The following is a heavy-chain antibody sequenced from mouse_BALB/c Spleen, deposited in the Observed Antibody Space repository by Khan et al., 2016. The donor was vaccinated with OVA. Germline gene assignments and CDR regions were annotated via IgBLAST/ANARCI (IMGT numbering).Heavy chain of an antibody. J-gene: IGHJ3*01. CDR2: ISSGGDYT. V-gene: IGHV5-6*01. Sequence: EVELVESGGDLVKPGGSLKLSCAASGFTFSSYSMYWVRQTPDKRLEWVASISSGGDYTYSPDSVKGRFTISRDNAKNTLYLQMSDLKSEDTAMYYCADHLTGSFAYWGQGTLVTVSA. CDR3: ADHLTGSFAY. CDR1: GFTFSSYS. D-gene: IGHD4-1*01.